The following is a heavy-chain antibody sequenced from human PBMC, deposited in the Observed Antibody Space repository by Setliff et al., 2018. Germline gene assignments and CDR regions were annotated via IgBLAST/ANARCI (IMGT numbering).Heavy chain of an antibody. Sequence: SETLSLTCNVSADSISSSYDYWAWIRQPPGKGLEWIGSIYNSGSTYCNPSLKSRVSISVDTSKNQFSLKLSSVTAADTAVYYCARLGYRGDLDYWGQGTLVTVSS. CDR2: IYNSGST. CDR1: ADSISSSYDY. D-gene: IGHD5-12*01. CDR3: ARLGYRGDLDY. V-gene: IGHV4-39*01. J-gene: IGHJ4*02.